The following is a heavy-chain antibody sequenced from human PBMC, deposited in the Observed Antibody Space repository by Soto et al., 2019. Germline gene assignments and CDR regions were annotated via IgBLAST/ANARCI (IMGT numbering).Heavy chain of an antibody. Sequence: SETLSLTCTVSGGSFNSGDYHWNWIRQSPEKGLEWIGYIYYSGGTYYNQSLKSRLLISVDPSKNQFSLTLSSVTAADTAVYYCALSSGYSNYFFDAWGPGTLVTVSS. J-gene: IGHJ4*02. D-gene: IGHD3-22*01. CDR1: GGSFNSGDYH. CDR2: IYYSGGT. V-gene: IGHV4-30-4*01. CDR3: ALSSGYSNYFFDA.